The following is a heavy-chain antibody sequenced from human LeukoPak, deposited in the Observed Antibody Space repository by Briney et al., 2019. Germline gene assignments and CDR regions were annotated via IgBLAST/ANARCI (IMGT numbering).Heavy chain of an antibody. J-gene: IGHJ4*02. CDR1: GFTSSSYS. Sequence: GGSLRLSRAASGFTSSSYSMNWVRQAPGEGLEWVSYISSSSSTIYYADSVKGRFTISRDNAKKSLYLQMNSLRAEDTAVYYCARDDLGYRTYSSSWRTSDYWGQGTLVTVSS. CDR3: ARDDLGYRTYSSSWRTSDY. D-gene: IGHD6-13*01. CDR2: ISSSSSTI. V-gene: IGHV3-48*04.